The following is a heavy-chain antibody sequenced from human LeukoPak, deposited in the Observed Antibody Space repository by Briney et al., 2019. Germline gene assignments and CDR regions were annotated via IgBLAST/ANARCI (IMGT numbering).Heavy chain of an antibody. J-gene: IGHJ4*02. D-gene: IGHD6-13*01. CDR1: GGSISSSSYY. CDR3: ARGQSREQQLVLGYFDY. CDR2: IYYSGST. Sequence: SETLSLTCTVSGGSISSSSYYWGWIRQPPGKGLEWIGSIYYSGSTYYNPSLKSRVTISVDTSKNQFSLKLSSVTAADTAVYYCARGQSREQQLVLGYFDYWGQGTLVTVSS. V-gene: IGHV4-39*01.